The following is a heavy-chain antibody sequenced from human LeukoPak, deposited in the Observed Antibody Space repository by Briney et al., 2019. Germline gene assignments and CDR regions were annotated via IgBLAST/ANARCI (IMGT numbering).Heavy chain of an antibody. CDR2: INPSGGST. CDR1: GYTFTRNY. Sequence: GASVKVSCKASGYTFTRNYIHWVRQAPGQGLEWMGIINPSGGSTTYAQKFQGRVTMTRDTSTSTVYMELSSLRSDDTAVYYCARVVPAANVRYYYYGMDVWGQGTTVTVSS. V-gene: IGHV1-46*01. D-gene: IGHD2-2*01. J-gene: IGHJ6*02. CDR3: ARVVPAANVRYYYYGMDV.